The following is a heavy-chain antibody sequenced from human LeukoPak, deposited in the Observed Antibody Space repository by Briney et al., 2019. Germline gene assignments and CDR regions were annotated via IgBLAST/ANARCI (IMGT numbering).Heavy chain of an antibody. CDR3: ARDLSTTGLVPHYYYYMDV. D-gene: IGHD1-1*01. J-gene: IGHJ6*03. CDR1: GGTFSSYA. V-gene: IGHV1-69*13. Sequence: ASVRVSCKASGGTFSSYAISWVRQAPGQGLEWMGGIIPIFGTANYAQKFQGRVTITADESTSTAYMELSSLRSEDTAVYCCARDLSTTGLVPHYYYYMDVWGKGTTVTV. CDR2: IIPIFGTA.